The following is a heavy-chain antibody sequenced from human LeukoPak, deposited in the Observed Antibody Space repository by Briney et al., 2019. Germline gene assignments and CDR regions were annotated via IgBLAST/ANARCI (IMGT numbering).Heavy chain of an antibody. V-gene: IGHV3-23*01. CDR1: GFTFSSHA. D-gene: IGHD6-19*01. CDR3: AKARGWYDFDY. CDR2: ISGVGGST. Sequence: GGSLRLSCAASGFTFSSHAMSWVRQTPGKGLDWVSGISGVGGSTYYADSAKGRFTISRDNSKNTVYLRMNGLRADDTAVYYCAKARGWYDFDYWGQGNLVTVSS. J-gene: IGHJ4*02.